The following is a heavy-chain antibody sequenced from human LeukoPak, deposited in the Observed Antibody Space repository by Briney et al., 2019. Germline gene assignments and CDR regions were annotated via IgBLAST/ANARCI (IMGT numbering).Heavy chain of an antibody. D-gene: IGHD6-6*01. J-gene: IGHJ5*02. CDR2: MNPNSGNT. CDR3: ARGGGIAARLDWFDP. Sequence: GESLKISCKGSGYTFTSYDINWVRQATGQGLEWMGWMNPNSGNTGYAQKFQGRVTITRNTSISTAYMELSSLRSEDTAVYYCARGGGIAARLDWFDPWGQGTLVTVSS. CDR1: GYTFTSYD. V-gene: IGHV1-8*03.